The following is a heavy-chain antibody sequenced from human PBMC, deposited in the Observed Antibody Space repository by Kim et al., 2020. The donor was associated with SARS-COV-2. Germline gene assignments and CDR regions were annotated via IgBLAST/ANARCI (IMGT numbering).Heavy chain of an antibody. Sequence: SVKVSCKASGGTFSSYAISWVRQAPGQGLEWMGGIIPIFGTANYAQKFQGRVTITADESTSTAYMELSSLRSEDTAVYYCAREPGTHVDIVATGDYYFDYWGQGTLVTVSS. V-gene: IGHV1-69*13. CDR1: GGTFSSYA. CDR2: IIPIFGTA. D-gene: IGHD5-12*01. CDR3: AREPGTHVDIVATGDYYFDY. J-gene: IGHJ4*02.